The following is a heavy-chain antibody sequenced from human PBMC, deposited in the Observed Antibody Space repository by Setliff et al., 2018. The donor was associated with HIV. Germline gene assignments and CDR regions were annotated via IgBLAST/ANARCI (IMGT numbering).Heavy chain of an antibody. CDR2: IIPIFGTA. D-gene: IGHD2-15*01. CDR3: ARDSPGYCSGGSCYWFDP. CDR1: GGTFRTYG. Sequence: SVKVSCKASGGTFRTYGVSWVRLAPGQGLEWMGGIIPIFGTANYAQKFQGRVTITTDESTSTAYMELSSLRSEDTAVYYCARDSPGYCSGGSCYWFDPWGQGTLVTVSS. J-gene: IGHJ5*02. V-gene: IGHV1-69*05.